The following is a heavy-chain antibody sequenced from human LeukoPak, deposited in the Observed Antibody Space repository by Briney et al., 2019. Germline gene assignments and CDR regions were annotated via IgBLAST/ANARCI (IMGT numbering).Heavy chain of an antibody. CDR3: ARDSRYCSGGSCYGY. D-gene: IGHD2-15*01. CDR2: IIPIFGTA. V-gene: IGHV1-69*05. J-gene: IGHJ4*02. Sequence: GASVKVSCKASGGTFSSYAISWVRQAPGQGLEWMGGIIPIFGTANYAQKFQGRVTITTDESTSTADMELSSLRSEDTAVYYCARDSRYCSGGSCYGYWGQGTLVTVSS. CDR1: GGTFSSYA.